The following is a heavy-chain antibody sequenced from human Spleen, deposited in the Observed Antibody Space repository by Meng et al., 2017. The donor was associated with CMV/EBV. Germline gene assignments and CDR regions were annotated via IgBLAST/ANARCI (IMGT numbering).Heavy chain of an antibody. J-gene: IGHJ6*02. Sequence: GESLKISCAASGFTFSSYWMSWVRQAPGKGLEWVANIKQDGSEKYYVDSVKGRFTISRDNAKNSLYLQMNSLRGDDTAVYYCANGGSYPNYYVMDVWGQGTTVTVSS. CDR2: IKQDGSEK. D-gene: IGHD3-16*02. CDR3: ANGGSYPNYYVMDV. V-gene: IGHV3-7*01. CDR1: GFTFSSYW.